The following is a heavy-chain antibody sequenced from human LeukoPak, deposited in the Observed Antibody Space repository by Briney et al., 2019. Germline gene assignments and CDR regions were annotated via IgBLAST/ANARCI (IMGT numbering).Heavy chain of an antibody. Sequence: GGSLRLSCAASGFTFSSYGMHWVRQAPGKGLEWVAFIRYDGSNKYYTDSVKGRFTISRDNSKNTLYLQMNSLRAEDTAVYYCAKSPQSHSSSFDYWGQGTLVTVSS. CDR3: AKSPQSHSSSFDY. J-gene: IGHJ4*02. CDR1: GFTFSSYG. CDR2: IRYDGSNK. D-gene: IGHD6-13*01. V-gene: IGHV3-30*02.